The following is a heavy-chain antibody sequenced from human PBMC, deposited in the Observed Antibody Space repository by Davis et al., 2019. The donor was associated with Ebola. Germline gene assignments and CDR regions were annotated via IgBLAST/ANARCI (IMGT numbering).Heavy chain of an antibody. CDR1: GGSISSYY. CDR3: ARLMIMFGGVIVSPHSIDY. J-gene: IGHJ4*02. D-gene: IGHD3-16*02. V-gene: IGHV4-59*08. CDR2: IYSSGST. Sequence: MPSETLSLTCTVSGGSISSYYWSWIRQPPGKGLEWIGYIYSSGSTNYKPSLKSRVTISVDTSKNQFSLKLSSVTAADTAVYYCARLMIMFGGVIVSPHSIDYWGQGTLVTVSS.